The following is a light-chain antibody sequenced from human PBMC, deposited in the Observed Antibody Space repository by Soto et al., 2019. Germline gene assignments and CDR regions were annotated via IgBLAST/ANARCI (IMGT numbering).Light chain of an antibody. CDR3: SSYRGSSTFT. CDR1: SNDVGAYDY. Sequence: QSALTQPASVSGSPRQAIPISCTGTSNDVGAYDYVSWYQQHPGKAPKLIIYEVTYRPSGVSNRFSGSQSGNTASLTISGLQAEDEADYYCSSYRGSSTFTFGGGTKLTVL. CDR2: EVT. V-gene: IGLV2-14*01. J-gene: IGLJ2*01.